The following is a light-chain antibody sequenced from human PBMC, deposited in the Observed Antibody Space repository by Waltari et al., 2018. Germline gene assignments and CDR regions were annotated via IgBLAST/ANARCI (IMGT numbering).Light chain of an antibody. CDR2: EVN. CDR3: TSPTSSRTWV. CDR1: SSDVGGYNY. V-gene: IGLV2-14*01. Sequence: QSALTQPASVSGSPGQSITISCTGTSSDVGGYNYVSWYQHLPGTAPKVMIYEVNNRPSGVSNRFSGSKSGNTASLTISGLQAEDAADYYCTSPTSSRTWVFGGGTKLTVL. J-gene: IGLJ3*02.